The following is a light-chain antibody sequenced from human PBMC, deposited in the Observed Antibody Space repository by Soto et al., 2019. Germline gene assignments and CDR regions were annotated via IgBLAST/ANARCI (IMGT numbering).Light chain of an antibody. Sequence: EIVLPQYPATLSLSPGERVPLSCRASQSVSSYLAWYQQKAGQPPRLLIYDATNRATGIPAWFSGSGSGTDFTLTISSLESEDFAVYSCQQRSNWPPYTVGQRTKLEI. CDR2: DAT. J-gene: IGKJ2*01. CDR1: QSVSSY. CDR3: QQRSNWPPYT. V-gene: IGKV3-11*01.